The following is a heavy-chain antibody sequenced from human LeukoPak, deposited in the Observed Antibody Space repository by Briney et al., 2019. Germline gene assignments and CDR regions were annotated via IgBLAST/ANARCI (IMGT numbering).Heavy chain of an antibody. Sequence: ASVKVSCKASGGTFSSYAISWVRQAPGQGLEWMGWISAYNGNTNYAQKLQGRVTMTTDTSTSTAYVELRSLTSDDTAVYYCARVGAYCTSTSCLDYWGQGTLVTVSS. CDR3: ARVGAYCTSTSCLDY. CDR1: GGTFSSYA. CDR2: ISAYNGNT. D-gene: IGHD2-2*01. V-gene: IGHV1-18*01. J-gene: IGHJ4*02.